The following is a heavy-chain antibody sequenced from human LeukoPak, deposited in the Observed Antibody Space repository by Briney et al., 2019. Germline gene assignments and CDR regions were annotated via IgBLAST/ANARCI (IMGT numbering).Heavy chain of an antibody. CDR2: IFPMFAIA. Sequence: ASVKVSCKASVGTFSNYAINWVRQAPGQGLEWMGGIFPMFAIANYAQKFQGRVTITADESTATAYMELRSLRSDDTAVYYCARAAWSGGSCYWFDPWGQGTLVTVSS. J-gene: IGHJ5*02. CDR1: VGTFSNYA. V-gene: IGHV1-69*13. CDR3: ARAAWSGGSCYWFDP. D-gene: IGHD2-15*01.